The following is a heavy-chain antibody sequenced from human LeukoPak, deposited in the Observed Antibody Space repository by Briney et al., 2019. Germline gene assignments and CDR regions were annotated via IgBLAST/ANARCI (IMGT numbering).Heavy chain of an antibody. D-gene: IGHD5-12*01. CDR2: INACNGNT. CDR1: GYTFTSYS. J-gene: IGHJ4*02. V-gene: IGHV1-3*01. Sequence: GASVKVSCKASGYTFTSYSMHWVRQAPGQRLEWMGWINACNGNTKYSQKFQGRVTITRDTSASTACMELSSLRSEDTAVYYCARDGTEATILRTGDEGIDYWGQGTLVTVSS. CDR3: ARDGTEATILRTGDEGIDY.